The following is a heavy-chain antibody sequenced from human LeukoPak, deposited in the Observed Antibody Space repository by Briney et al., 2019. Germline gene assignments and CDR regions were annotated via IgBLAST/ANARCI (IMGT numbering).Heavy chain of an antibody. CDR1: GYTFTSYD. CDR3: ARPYSSSMDAFDI. CDR2: MNPNSGNT. D-gene: IGHD6-6*01. J-gene: IGHJ3*02. V-gene: IGHV1-8*03. Sequence: ASVKVSCKASGYTFTSYDINWVRQATGQGLEWMGWMNPNSGNTGYAQKFQGRVTITRNTSISTAYMELSSLRSEDTAVYYCARPYSSSMDAFDIWGQGTMVTVSS.